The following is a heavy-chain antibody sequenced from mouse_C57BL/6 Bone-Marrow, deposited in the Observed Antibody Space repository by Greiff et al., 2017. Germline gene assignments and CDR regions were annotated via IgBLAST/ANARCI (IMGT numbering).Heavy chain of an antibody. V-gene: IGHV2-2*01. J-gene: IGHJ2*01. CDR2: IWRGGST. CDR3: SRTGTYYGSSLDY. D-gene: IGHD1-1*01. Sequence: QVQLKESGPGLVQPSQSLSITCTASGFSLTSYGVHWVRQSPGKGLEWLGVIWRGGSTDYNAAFISRLSISKDNSKSQVFFKMNSLQADDTAIYYCSRTGTYYGSSLDYWGQGTTLTVSS. CDR1: GFSLTSYG.